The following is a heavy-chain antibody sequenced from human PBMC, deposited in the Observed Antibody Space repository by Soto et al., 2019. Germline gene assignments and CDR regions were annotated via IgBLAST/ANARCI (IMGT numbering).Heavy chain of an antibody. CDR1: GFTFSSYA. Sequence: EVQLLESGGGLVQPGGSLRLSCAASGFTFSSYAMSWVRQAPGKGLEWVSAISGSGGSTYYADSVKGRFTISRDNSKNTPYLQMNSLRAXXXXXXXXXXXXXXXXFXYWGQGTLVTVSS. J-gene: IGHJ4*02. V-gene: IGHV3-23*01. CDR3: XXXXXXXXFXY. CDR2: ISGSGGST.